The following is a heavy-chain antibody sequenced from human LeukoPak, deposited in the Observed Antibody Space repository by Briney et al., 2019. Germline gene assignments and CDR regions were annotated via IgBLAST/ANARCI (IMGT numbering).Heavy chain of an antibody. V-gene: IGHV4-39*01. D-gene: IGHD2-2*01. CDR3: ARLTSTKGRAFDY. CDR2: IYYSGST. CDR1: GGSISSGGYY. Sequence: ASETLSLTCTVSGGSISSGGYYWSWIRQHPGKGLEWIGSIYYSGSTYYNPSLKSRVTISVDTSKNQFSLKLSSVTAADTAVYYCARLTSTKGRAFDYWGRGTLVTVSS. J-gene: IGHJ4*02.